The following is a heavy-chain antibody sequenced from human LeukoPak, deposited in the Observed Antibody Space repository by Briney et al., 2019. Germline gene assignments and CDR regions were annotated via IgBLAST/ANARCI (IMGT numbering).Heavy chain of an antibody. J-gene: IGHJ1*01. Sequence: SETLSLTCGVFGVSINDYYWSWIRQSPGKGLEWIGEISHTEGTRYNPSLESRVTMSVGTSENQLSLKLIFGTAADTAVYYCARIRCGHSGSVCYNHWGLGTLVTVSS. CDR1: GVSINDYY. D-gene: IGHD3-9*01. CDR2: ISHTEGT. V-gene: IGHV4-34*01. CDR3: ARIRCGHSGSVCYNH.